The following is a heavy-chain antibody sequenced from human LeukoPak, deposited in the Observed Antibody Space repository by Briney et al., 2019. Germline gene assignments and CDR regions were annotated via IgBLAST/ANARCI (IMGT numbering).Heavy chain of an antibody. CDR2: ISYDGSNK. CDR3: ARDQFSSSHFDY. D-gene: IGHD6-13*01. Sequence: GGSLRLSCAASGFTFSSYGMHWVRQAPGKGLEWVAVISYDGSNKYYADSVKGRFTISRDNSKNTLYLQMNSLRAEDTAVYYCARDQFSSSHFDYWGQGTLVTVSS. CDR1: GFTFSSYG. J-gene: IGHJ4*02. V-gene: IGHV3-30*19.